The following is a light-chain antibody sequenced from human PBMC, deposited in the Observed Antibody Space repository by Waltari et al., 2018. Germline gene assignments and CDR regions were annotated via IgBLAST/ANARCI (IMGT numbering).Light chain of an antibody. CDR1: QSVSSN. Sequence: EIVMTQSPATLSVSPGERATLCCRASQSVSSNLAWYQQKPGQAPRLLIYDVSTRATGIPARFSGSGSGTEFTLTISSLQSEDFAVYYCQQYNNWPPLTFGGGTKVEIK. J-gene: IGKJ4*01. V-gene: IGKV3-15*01. CDR3: QQYNNWPPLT. CDR2: DVS.